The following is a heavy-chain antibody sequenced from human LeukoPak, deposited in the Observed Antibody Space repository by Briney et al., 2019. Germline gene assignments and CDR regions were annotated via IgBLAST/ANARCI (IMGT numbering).Heavy chain of an antibody. D-gene: IGHD3-10*01. V-gene: IGHV3-23*01. CDR2: ISGSGGST. J-gene: IGHJ6*02. CDR1: GFTFSSYA. CDR3: AKAGSEVRGVIYYGMDV. Sequence: PGGSLRLSCAASGFTFSSYAMSWVRQAPGKGLEWVSAISGSGGSTYYADSVKGRFTISRDNSKNTLSLQMNSLRAEDTAVYYCAKAGSEVRGVIYYGMDVWGQGTTVTVSS.